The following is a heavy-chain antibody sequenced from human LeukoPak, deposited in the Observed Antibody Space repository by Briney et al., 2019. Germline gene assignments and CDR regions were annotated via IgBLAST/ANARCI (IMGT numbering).Heavy chain of an antibody. Sequence: SETLSLTCIASGGSISTYYWSWIRQPPGKGLEWIGHIYYSGSTNYNPSLKSRVTIAVDTSKNHFSLKLSSVTAADTAVYYCTRNYDSSGYTTFGYWGRGTLVTVSS. V-gene: IGHV4-59*01. CDR1: GGSISTYY. D-gene: IGHD3-22*01. CDR2: IYYSGST. J-gene: IGHJ4*02. CDR3: TRNYDSSGYTTFGY.